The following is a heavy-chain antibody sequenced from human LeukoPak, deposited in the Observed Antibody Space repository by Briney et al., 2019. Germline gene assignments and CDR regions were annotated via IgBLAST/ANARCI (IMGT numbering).Heavy chain of an antibody. Sequence: ASVKVSCKSSGYTFTTYSISWVRQAPGQGLEWMGWMNPNSGNTGYAQKFQGRVTITRNTSISTAYMELSSLRSEDTAVYYCAREPYYYDSSGYYNRFDIVYYFDYWGQGTLVTVSS. D-gene: IGHD3-22*01. CDR1: GYTFTTYS. CDR2: MNPNSGNT. CDR3: AREPYYYDSSGYYNRFDIVYYFDY. V-gene: IGHV1-8*03. J-gene: IGHJ4*02.